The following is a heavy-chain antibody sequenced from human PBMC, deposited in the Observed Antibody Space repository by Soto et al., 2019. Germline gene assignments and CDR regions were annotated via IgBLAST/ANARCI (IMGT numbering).Heavy chain of an antibody. Sequence: QVQLVQSGAEVKKPGASVKVSCKASGYTFTSYDINWVRQATGQGLEWMGWMNPNSGNTGYAQKFQGRVTMTRNTSISTAYMELRSLRSEDTAVYYCVVVAATESAGWFDPWGQGTLVTVSS. CDR3: VVVAATESAGWFDP. D-gene: IGHD2-15*01. J-gene: IGHJ5*02. V-gene: IGHV1-8*01. CDR2: MNPNSGNT. CDR1: GYTFTSYD.